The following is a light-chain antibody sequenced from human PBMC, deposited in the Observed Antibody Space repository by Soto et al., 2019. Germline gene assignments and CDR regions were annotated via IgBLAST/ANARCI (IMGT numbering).Light chain of an antibody. V-gene: IGKV3-20*01. CDR2: GAS. J-gene: IGKJ4*01. Sequence: EIVLTQSPATLSLSPGERATLSFRASQSVSSYLAWYQQKPGQAPRLLIYGASSRATGIPDRFSGSGSGTDFTHTISRLEPEDFAVYYCQQYGSSLTFGGGTKV. CDR3: QQYGSSLT. CDR1: QSVSSY.